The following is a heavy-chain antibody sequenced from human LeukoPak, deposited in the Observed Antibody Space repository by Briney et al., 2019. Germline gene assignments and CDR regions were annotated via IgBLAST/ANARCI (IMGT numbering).Heavy chain of an antibody. V-gene: IGHV1-3*01. J-gene: IGHJ5*02. CDR3: ARAPRGNSGYCSSTSCTDHRYNWFDP. CDR2: INAGNGNT. D-gene: IGHD2-2*01. Sequence: ASVKVSCKASGYTFTSYDINWVRQAPGQRLEWMGWINAGNGNTKYSQKFQGRVTITRDTSASTAYMEVSSLRSEDTAVYYCARAPRGNSGYCSSTSCTDHRYNWFDPWGQGTLVTVSS. CDR1: GYTFTSYD.